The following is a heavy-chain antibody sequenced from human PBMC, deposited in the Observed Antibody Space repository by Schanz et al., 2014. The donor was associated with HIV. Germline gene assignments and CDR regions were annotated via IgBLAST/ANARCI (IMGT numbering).Heavy chain of an antibody. CDR1: GFTFRTHG. J-gene: IGHJ4*02. CDR2: ISYDGSIK. V-gene: IGHV3-30*18. CDR3: AKVGRIYSTTWIDH. D-gene: IGHD6-13*01. Sequence: QLQLVESGGGVVQPGRSLRLSCAASGFTFRTHGIHWVRQAPAKGLEWVAVISYDGSIKEYADSVKGRFAISRDNSKNTVYLQMNSLRGEDSAVYYCAKVGRIYSTTWIDHWGQGTLVTVSS.